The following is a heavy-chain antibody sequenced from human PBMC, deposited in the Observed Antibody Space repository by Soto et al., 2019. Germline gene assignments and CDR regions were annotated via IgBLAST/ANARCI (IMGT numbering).Heavy chain of an antibody. CDR3: ARLLHDNRGYYYFDY. J-gene: IGHJ4*02. CDR1: GGSITSSSYY. CDR2: IYYSGSI. Sequence: QLQLEESGPGLVKPSETLSLTCSVSGGSITSSSYYWGWIRQPPGKGLEWIGAIYYSGSIYHNPSLKSRVTMSIDTSMKQFSLKMSSVTAADTAVYYCARLLHDNRGYYYFDYWGRGTLVTVS. V-gene: IGHV4-39*01. D-gene: IGHD3-9*01.